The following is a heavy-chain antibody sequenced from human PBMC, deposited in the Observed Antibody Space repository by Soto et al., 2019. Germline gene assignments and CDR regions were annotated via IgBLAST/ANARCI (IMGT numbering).Heavy chain of an antibody. J-gene: IGHJ4*02. D-gene: IGHD6-13*01. CDR2: IYYSGST. CDR3: ARQYSSSWSY. Sequence: SETLSLTCTVSGGSISSSSYYWGWIRQPPGKGLEWIGSIYYSGSTYYNPSLKSRVTISVDTSKNQFSLKLSSVTAADTAVYYCARQYSSSWSYWGQGTLVTVS. V-gene: IGHV4-39*01. CDR1: GGSISSSSYY.